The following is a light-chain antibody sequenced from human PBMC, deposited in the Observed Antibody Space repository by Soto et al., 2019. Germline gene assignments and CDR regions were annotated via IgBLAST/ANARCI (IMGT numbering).Light chain of an antibody. CDR1: QSFSRTY. CDR3: QDYGSSPPWT. V-gene: IGKV3-20*01. Sequence: EIVLTQSPGTLSLSPGQRATLSCRASQSFSRTYLAWFQQTPGQPPSLLLYGTSSRATGIPDRFSGRGSGSDFTLAISGLEPEDVAVYYCQDYGSSPPWTCGQGTKVEVK. J-gene: IGKJ1*01. CDR2: GTS.